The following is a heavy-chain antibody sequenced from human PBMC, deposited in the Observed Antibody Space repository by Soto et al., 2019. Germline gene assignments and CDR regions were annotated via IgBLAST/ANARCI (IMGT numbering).Heavy chain of an antibody. CDR1: GFTFSSYA. CDR3: AKGLARGDYPVDY. J-gene: IGHJ4*02. CDR2: LSGSGGST. Sequence: EVQLLESGGGLVQPGGSLRLSCAASGFTFSSYAMSWVRQAPGKGLEWVSALSGSGGSTYYADSVKGRFTISRDNSKNTLYLQMNSLRAEDTAIYYCAKGLARGDYPVDYWGRGTLVTVSS. D-gene: IGHD4-17*01. V-gene: IGHV3-23*01.